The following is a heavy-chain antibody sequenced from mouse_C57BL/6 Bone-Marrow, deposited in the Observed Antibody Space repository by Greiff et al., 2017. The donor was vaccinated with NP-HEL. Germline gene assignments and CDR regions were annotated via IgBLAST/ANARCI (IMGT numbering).Heavy chain of an antibody. CDR2: ISSGSSTI. Sequence: DVMLVESGGGLVKPGGSLKLSCAASGFTFSDYGMHWVRQAPEKGLEWVAYISSGSSTIYYADTVKGRFTISRDNAKNTLFLQMTSLRSEDTAMYYCAREGDGYSLAYWGQGTLVTVSA. J-gene: IGHJ3*01. CDR1: GFTFSDYG. D-gene: IGHD2-3*01. CDR3: AREGDGYSLAY. V-gene: IGHV5-17*01.